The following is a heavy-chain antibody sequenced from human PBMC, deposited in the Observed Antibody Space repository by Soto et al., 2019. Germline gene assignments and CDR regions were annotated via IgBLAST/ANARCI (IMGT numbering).Heavy chain of an antibody. CDR2: MNPNSGNT. CDR3: ARGIKYGAYSRWFDP. CDR1: GYTFTSYD. D-gene: IGHD4-17*01. V-gene: IGHV1-8*01. Sequence: QVQLVQSGAEVKKPGASVKVSCKASGYTFTSYDINWVRQATGQGLEYLGWMNPNSGNTAYVQKFQGRVTXPWAXSXPTAYMELSSLRSEDTAVYFCARGIKYGAYSRWFDPWGQGTLVTVSS. J-gene: IGHJ5*02.